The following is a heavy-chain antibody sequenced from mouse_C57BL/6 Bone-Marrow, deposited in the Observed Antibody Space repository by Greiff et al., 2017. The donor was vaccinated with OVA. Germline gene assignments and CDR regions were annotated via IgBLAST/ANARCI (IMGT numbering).Heavy chain of an antibody. J-gene: IGHJ4*01. CDR1: GYTFTDYE. Sequence: QVQLQQSGAELVRPGASVTLSCKASGYTFTDYEMHWVKQTPVHGLEWIGAIDPETGGTAYNQKFKGKAILTADKSSSTAYMELRSLTSEDSAVYYCTRLRLYYYAMDYWGQGTSVTVSS. CDR2: IDPETGGT. V-gene: IGHV1-15*01. D-gene: IGHD2-4*01. CDR3: TRLRLYYYAMDY.